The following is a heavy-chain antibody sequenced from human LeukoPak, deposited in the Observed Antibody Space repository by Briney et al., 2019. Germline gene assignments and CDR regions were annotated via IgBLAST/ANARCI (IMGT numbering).Heavy chain of an antibody. D-gene: IGHD3-10*01. J-gene: IGHJ4*02. CDR2: INAGNGNT. CDR3: ARDYRDVLLWFGELSK. CDR1: GYTFTSYA. Sequence: GASVKVSCKASGYTFTSYAMHWVRQAPGQRLEWMGWINAGNGNTNYAQKLQGRVTMTTDTSTSTAYMELRSLRSDDTAVYYCARDYRDVLLWFGELSKWGQGTLVTVSS. V-gene: IGHV1-3*01.